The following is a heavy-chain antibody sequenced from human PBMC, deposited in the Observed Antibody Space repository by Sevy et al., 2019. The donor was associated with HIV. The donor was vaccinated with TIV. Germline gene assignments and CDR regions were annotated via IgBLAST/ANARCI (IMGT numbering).Heavy chain of an antibody. CDR1: GFTFNVYS. J-gene: IGHJ6*02. V-gene: IGHV3-21*01. Sequence: GGSLRLSCVSSGFTFNVYSMNWVRRAPGKALEWVSSIAGTTIYKVYADSVKGRFTISRDDAKNSLDLEMSSLRVDDTAVYYCARDARAHGLAWLGGMDVWGQGTTVTVSS. CDR3: ARDARAHGLAWLGGMDV. D-gene: IGHD5-12*01. CDR2: IAGTTIYK.